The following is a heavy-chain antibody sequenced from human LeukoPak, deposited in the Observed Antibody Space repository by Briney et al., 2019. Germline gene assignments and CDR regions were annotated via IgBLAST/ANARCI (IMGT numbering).Heavy chain of an antibody. CDR1: GFPISSGYY. V-gene: IGHV4-38-2*01. CDR2: IYHSGST. Sequence: AGTLYLTCAVSGFPISSGYYWVWIRQPPAKVLQWIGSIYHSGSTYYTPSVKSRVTISGDKSRNQVPLQMRTLSAADTAVFYCARQWWDHLRAPFDYWGQGTRVTVSS. CDR3: ARQWWDHLRAPFDY. J-gene: IGHJ4*02. D-gene: IGHD2-8*01.